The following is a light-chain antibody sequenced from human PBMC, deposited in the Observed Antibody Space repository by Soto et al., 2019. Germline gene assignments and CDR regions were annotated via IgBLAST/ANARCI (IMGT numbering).Light chain of an antibody. CDR2: EGS. CDR3: CSYAGSSTLWV. Sequence: QSALTQPASVSGSPGQSITISCTGTSSDVGSYNLVSWYQQHPGKAPKLMIYEGSKRPSGVSNRLAGSKSGNTASLTISGRQAEDEADYYCCSYAGSSTLWVFGGGTQLTVL. CDR1: SSDVGSYNL. V-gene: IGLV2-23*01. J-gene: IGLJ3*02.